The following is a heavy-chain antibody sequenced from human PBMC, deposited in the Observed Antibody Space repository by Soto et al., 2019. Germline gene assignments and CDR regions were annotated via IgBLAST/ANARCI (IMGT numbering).Heavy chain of an antibody. Sequence: GGSPRLSCAASGFPFSSYGMHWVRQAPGKGLEWVAVIWYDGSNKYYADSVKGRFTISRDNSKNTLYLQMNSLRAEDTAVYYCARDRLVLRYSSPQDYWGQGTLVTVSS. CDR3: ARDRLVLRYSSPQDY. J-gene: IGHJ4*02. V-gene: IGHV3-33*01. CDR2: IWYDGSNK. D-gene: IGHD3-9*01. CDR1: GFPFSSYG.